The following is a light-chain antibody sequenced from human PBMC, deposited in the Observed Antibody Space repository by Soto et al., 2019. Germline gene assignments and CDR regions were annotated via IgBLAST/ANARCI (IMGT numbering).Light chain of an antibody. CDR3: QQRSTWPRA. CDR1: QSVTSS. J-gene: IGKJ4*01. V-gene: IGKV3-11*01. CDR2: DAS. Sequence: EIVLTQSPATLSLSPGERATLSCRASQSVTSSLFWYQQKPGQAPRLLIYDASNRATGIPARFSGSGSGTDFTLTISSLEPEDFAVYYCQQRSTWPRAFGGGTKVEIK.